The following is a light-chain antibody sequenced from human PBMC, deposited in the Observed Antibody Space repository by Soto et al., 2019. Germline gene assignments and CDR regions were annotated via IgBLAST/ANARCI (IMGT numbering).Light chain of an antibody. Sequence: MPQSPSAPSGSVGDRVTKTWLASQTISSWLAWYQQKPGKAPKLLIYKASTLKSGVPSRFSGSGSGTEFTLTISSLQPDDFATYYCQHYNSYSEAFGQGTKVDIK. CDR1: QTISSW. CDR3: QHYNSYSEA. J-gene: IGKJ1*01. V-gene: IGKV1-5*03. CDR2: KAS.